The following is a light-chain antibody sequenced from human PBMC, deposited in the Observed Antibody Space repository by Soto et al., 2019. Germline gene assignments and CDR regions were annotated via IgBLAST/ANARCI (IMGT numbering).Light chain of an antibody. Sequence: DVVVTQSPLSLPVTLGQPASISCRSSQSLVYRDGNTYLNWFQQRPGQSPRRLIYKVSNRDSGVPDRFSGSGSGTDFTLKISRVEAEDVGIYYCMQDSHWPPTFGQGTKVEIK. V-gene: IGKV2-30*01. CDR1: QSLVYRDGNTY. CDR3: MQDSHWPPT. CDR2: KVS. J-gene: IGKJ1*01.